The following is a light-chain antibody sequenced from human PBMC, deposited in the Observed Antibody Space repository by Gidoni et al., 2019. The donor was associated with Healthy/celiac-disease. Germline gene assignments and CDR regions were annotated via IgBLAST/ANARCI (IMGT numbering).Light chain of an antibody. J-gene: IGKJ5*01. Sequence: DIRMTQSPSSLSASVGDRVTITCRASQSISSYLNWYQQKPGNAPKLLIYAASSLQSGVPSRFSGSGSGTDFTLTISSLQPEDFATYYCQQSYSTLSITFGQGTRLEIK. V-gene: IGKV1-39*01. CDR3: QQSYSTLSIT. CDR1: QSISSY. CDR2: AAS.